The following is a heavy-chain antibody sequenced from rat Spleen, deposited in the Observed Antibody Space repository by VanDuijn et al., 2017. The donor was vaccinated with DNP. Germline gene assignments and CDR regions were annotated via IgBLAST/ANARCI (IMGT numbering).Heavy chain of an antibody. J-gene: IGHJ2*01. D-gene: IGHD1-2*01. CDR2: IIYDGSGA. CDR3: ARHGDYSSYIYVRYFDY. V-gene: IGHV5-17*01. Sequence: EVQLVESGGGLVQPGDSLRLSCAASGFIFSDYAMAWVRQSPKMGLEWVATIIYDGSGAFYRDSVTGRFTVSRDNAKSTLYLQMDSLRSEDTATYYCARHGDYSSYIYVRYFDYWGQGVMVTVSS. CDR1: GFIFSDYA.